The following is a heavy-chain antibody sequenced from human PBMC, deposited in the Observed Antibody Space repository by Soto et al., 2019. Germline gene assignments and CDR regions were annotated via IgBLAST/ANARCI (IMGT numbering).Heavy chain of an antibody. CDR2: IYYSGST. J-gene: IGHJ4*02. V-gene: IGHV4-39*07. CDR3: ARTLPRLIIAAPLGMSHWID. D-gene: IGHD6-6*01. CDR1: GGSISSSSYY. Sequence: PSETLSLTCTVSGGSISSSSYYWGWIRQPPGKGLEWIGSIYYSGSTYYNPSLKSRVTISVDKSKNQFSLKLSSVTAADTAVYYCARTLPRLIIAAPLGMSHWIDWGQGTLVTVSS.